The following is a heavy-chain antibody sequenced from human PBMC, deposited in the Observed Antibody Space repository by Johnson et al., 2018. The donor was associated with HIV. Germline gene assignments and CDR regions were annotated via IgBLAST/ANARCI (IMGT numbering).Heavy chain of an antibody. CDR2: IKSKTDGGTT. CDR3: ARGGAYCGGDCYHAFDI. J-gene: IGHJ3*02. Sequence: EVQLVESGGGLVKPGGSLRLSCAASGFTFSNAWMSWVRQAPGKGLEWVGRIKSKTDGGTTDYAAPVKGRFTISRDNAKNSLYVQMNSLRAEDTALYYCARGGAYCGGDCYHAFDIWGQGTMVTVSS. CDR1: GFTFSNAW. V-gene: IGHV3-15*05. D-gene: IGHD2-21*02.